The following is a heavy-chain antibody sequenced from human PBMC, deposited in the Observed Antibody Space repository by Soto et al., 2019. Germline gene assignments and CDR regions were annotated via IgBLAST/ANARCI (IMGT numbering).Heavy chain of an antibody. J-gene: IGHJ5*02. CDR3: VRGGGGGLFDP. Sequence: PGGSLRLSCAGSGFTFGDSYMSWIRQAPGKGLEWLSYISPGSRYPAYADSVKGRFTVSRDNAKRSLYLQMMSLTAEDTAIYYCVRGGGGGLFDPWGQGTMVTVSS. D-gene: IGHD2-15*01. V-gene: IGHV3-11*06. CDR1: GFTFGDSY. CDR2: ISPGSRYP.